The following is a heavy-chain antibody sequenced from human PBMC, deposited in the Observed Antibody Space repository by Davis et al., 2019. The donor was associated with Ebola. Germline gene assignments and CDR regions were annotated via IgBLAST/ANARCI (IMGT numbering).Heavy chain of an antibody. CDR3: ARAKGSYYDSSGYFLGDY. D-gene: IGHD3-22*01. CDR1: GFTFSIYT. CDR2: ISYDATNK. J-gene: IGHJ4*02. Sequence: PGGSLRLSCAASGFTFSIYTMHWVRQAPGKGLEWVAIISYDATNKDYADSVKGRFTISRDNSKNTLYLQMNSLRAEDTAVYYCARAKGSYYDSSGYFLGDYWGQGTLVTVSS. V-gene: IGHV3-30-3*01.